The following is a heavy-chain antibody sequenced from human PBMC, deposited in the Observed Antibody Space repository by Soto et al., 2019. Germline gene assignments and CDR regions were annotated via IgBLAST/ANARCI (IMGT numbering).Heavy chain of an antibody. CDR1: GFIFSSYA. CDR3: ARVSALRAFDP. Sequence: QVQLVESGGGVVQPGRSLRLSCAASGFIFSSYAMHWVRQAPGKGLEWVALISYDGSNKYYGDSVKGRFTISRDNSKNTLYLQMNSLRADDTAVYYCARVSALRAFDPWGQGTLVTVSS. CDR2: ISYDGSNK. D-gene: IGHD2-15*01. J-gene: IGHJ5*02. V-gene: IGHV3-30-3*01.